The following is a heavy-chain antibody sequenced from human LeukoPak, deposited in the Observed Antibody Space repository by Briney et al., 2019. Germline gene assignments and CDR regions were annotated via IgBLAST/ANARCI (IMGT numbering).Heavy chain of an antibody. CDR3: ARDMGTEYYYDSSGYYPNYFDY. V-gene: IGHV3-21*01. D-gene: IGHD3-22*01. J-gene: IGHJ4*02. CDR1: GFTFSSYS. Sequence: GGSLRLSCAASGFTFSSYSMNWVRQAPGKGLEWVSSISSSSSYVYYADSVKGRFTIPRDNAKNSLYLQMNSLRAEDTAVYYCARDMGTEYYYDSSGYYPNYFDYWGQGTLVTVSS. CDR2: ISSSSSYV.